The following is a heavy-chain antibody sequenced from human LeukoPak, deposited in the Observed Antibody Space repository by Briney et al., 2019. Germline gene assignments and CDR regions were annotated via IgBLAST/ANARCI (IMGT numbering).Heavy chain of an antibody. CDR1: GFTFSSYG. V-gene: IGHV3-30*18. CDR2: ISYDGSNK. J-gene: IGHJ4*02. CDR3: AKDQYRYGSVLTLIVDY. Sequence: RGSLRLSCAASGFTFSSYGMHWVRQAPGKGLEWVAVISYDGSNKYYADSVKGRFTISRDNSKNTLYLQMNSLRAEDTAVYYCAKDQYRYGSVLTLIVDYWGQGTLVIVSS. D-gene: IGHD5-18*01.